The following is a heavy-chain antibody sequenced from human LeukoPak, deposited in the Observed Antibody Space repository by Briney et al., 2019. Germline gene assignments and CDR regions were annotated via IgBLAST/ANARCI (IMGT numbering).Heavy chain of an antibody. V-gene: IGHV3-23*01. CDR2: ISGSGGST. CDR3: AKSGTYCNSTSCYGNYYYYYMDV. J-gene: IGHJ6*03. CDR1: GVTFSSYA. Sequence: GGSLRLSCAASGVTFSSYAMSWVRQAPGKGLEWVSAISGSGGSTYYADSVKGRFTISRDNSKNTLYLQMNSLRAEDTAVYYCAKSGTYCNSTSCYGNYYYYYMDVWGKGTTVTVSS. D-gene: IGHD2-2*01.